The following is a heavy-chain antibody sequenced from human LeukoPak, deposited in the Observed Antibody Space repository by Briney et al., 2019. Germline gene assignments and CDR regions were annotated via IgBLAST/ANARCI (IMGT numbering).Heavy chain of an antibody. CDR1: GGSISSSSYY. Sequence: PSETLSLTCTVSGGSISSSSYYWGWIRQPPGKGLEWIGSIYYSGSTYYNPSLKSRVTISVDTSKNQFSLKLSSVTAADTAVYYCAREDILGDNWFDPWGQGTLVTVSS. J-gene: IGHJ5*02. CDR2: IYYSGST. V-gene: IGHV4-39*07. CDR3: AREDILGDNWFDP. D-gene: IGHD3-9*01.